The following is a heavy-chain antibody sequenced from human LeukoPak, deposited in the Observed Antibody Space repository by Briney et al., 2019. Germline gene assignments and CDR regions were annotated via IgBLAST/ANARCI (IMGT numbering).Heavy chain of an antibody. CDR2: IYYSGST. V-gene: IGHV4-39*07. D-gene: IGHD3-22*01. Sequence: SETLSLTCTVSGGSISTSSYYWGWIRQPPGKGLEWIGSIYYSGSTYYNPSLKSRVTISVDTSKNQFSLRLSSVTAADTAMYYCVYDNSGYSYFGAFDIWGQGTMVTVSS. CDR1: GGSISTSSYY. CDR3: VYDNSGYSYFGAFDI. J-gene: IGHJ3*02.